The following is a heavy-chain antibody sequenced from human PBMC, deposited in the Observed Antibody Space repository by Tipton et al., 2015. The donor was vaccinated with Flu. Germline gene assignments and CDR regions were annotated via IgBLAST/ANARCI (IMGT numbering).Heavy chain of an antibody. J-gene: IGHJ1*01. CDR3: AKAANWGSSGWHYFQH. CDR1: GFTFSSYA. CDR2: ISGTGGTT. D-gene: IGHD6-19*01. Sequence: GSLRLSCAASGFTFSSYAMSWVRQAPGKGLEWVSGISGTGGTTYYADSVKGRFTVSRDNSKSTLYLQMNSLRAEDTAVYYCAKAANWGSSGWHYFQHWGQGTLVTVSS. V-gene: IGHV3-23*01.